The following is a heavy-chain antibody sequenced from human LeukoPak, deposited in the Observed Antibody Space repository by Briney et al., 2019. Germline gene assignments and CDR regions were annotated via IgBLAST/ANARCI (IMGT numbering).Heavy chain of an antibody. Sequence: QPGGSLRLSCAASGFTFSSYEMNWVRQAPGKGLEWVSYISSSSSYTNYADSVKGRFTISRDNAKNSLYLQMNSLRAEDTAVYYCARRSMGARWFGELLAFDIWGQGTMVTVSS. D-gene: IGHD3-10*01. CDR2: ISSSSSYT. V-gene: IGHV3-48*03. J-gene: IGHJ3*02. CDR1: GFTFSSYE. CDR3: ARRSMGARWFGELLAFDI.